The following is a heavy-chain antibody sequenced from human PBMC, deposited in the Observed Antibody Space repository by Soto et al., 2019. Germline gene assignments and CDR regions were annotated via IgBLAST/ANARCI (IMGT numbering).Heavy chain of an antibody. Sequence: QVQLVESGGGVVQPGRSLRLSCAASGFTFSSYAMHWVHQAPGKGLEWVAVISYDGSNKYYADSVKGRFTISRDNSKNTLYLQMNSLRAEDTAVYYCASPLRWFGELSIQNNWFDPWGQGTLVTVSS. D-gene: IGHD3-10*01. CDR2: ISYDGSNK. CDR3: ASPLRWFGELSIQNNWFDP. CDR1: GFTFSSYA. J-gene: IGHJ5*02. V-gene: IGHV3-30-3*01.